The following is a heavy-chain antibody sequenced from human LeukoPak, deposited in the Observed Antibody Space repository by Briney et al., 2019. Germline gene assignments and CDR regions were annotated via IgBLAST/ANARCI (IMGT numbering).Heavy chain of an antibody. CDR1: GFAFSSYS. Sequence: GGSLRLSCAASGFAFSSYSMNWVRQAPGKGLEWVSSISSGSSFKYYADSVKGRFTISRDNSKNTLYLQMNSLRAEDTAVYYCARWAFDYWGQGTLVTVSS. CDR2: ISSGSSFK. V-gene: IGHV3-21*01. CDR3: ARWAFDY. J-gene: IGHJ4*02.